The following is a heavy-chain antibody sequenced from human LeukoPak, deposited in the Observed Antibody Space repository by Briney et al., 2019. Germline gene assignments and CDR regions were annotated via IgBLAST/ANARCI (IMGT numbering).Heavy chain of an antibody. CDR3: ARGSRGTMIVVANNDY. V-gene: IGHV3-21*01. CDR2: ISSSSSYI. J-gene: IGHJ4*02. D-gene: IGHD3-22*01. Sequence: GGSLRLSCAASGFTFSSYSMNWVRQAPGKGLEWVSFISSSSSYIYYADSVEGRFTISRDNAKNSLYLQMNSLRAEDTAVYYCARGSRGTMIVVANNDYWGQGTLVTVSS. CDR1: GFTFSSYS.